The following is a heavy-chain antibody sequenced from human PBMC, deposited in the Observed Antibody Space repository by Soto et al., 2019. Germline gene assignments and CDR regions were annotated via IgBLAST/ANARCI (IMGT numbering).Heavy chain of an antibody. CDR3: APANITGLFDY. Sequence: QVQLQQWGAGLLKPSETLSLTCAVYGGSFSGYYWTWIRQPPGTGLEWIGESNHSGSTNYTPSLNRRVTISVDPSKTPFSLKLPSVTAADTAVYYCAPANITGLFDYWGQGTLVTVSS. J-gene: IGHJ4*02. CDR2: SNHSGST. D-gene: IGHD2-8*02. CDR1: GGSFSGYY. V-gene: IGHV4-34*01.